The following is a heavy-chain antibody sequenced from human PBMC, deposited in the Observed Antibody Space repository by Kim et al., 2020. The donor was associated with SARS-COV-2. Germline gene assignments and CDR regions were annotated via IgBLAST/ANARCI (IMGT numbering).Heavy chain of an antibody. CDR1: GFTFSGYW. J-gene: IGHJ6*04. CDR2: IKQDGCEQ. D-gene: IGHD6-19*01. V-gene: IGHV3-7*03. Sequence: GGSLRLSCAASGFTFSGYWMSWVRQAPGKGLEWVANIKQDGCEQYSVDSVKGRFTISRDNAKNSLYLQMNSRRAEDTAVYYCARDGIAVAGYHYYYGMEVWGEGTTGTVSS. CDR3: ARDGIAVAGYHYYYGMEV.